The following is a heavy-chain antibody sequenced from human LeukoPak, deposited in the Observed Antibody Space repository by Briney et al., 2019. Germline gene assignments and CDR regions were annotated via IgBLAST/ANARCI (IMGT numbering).Heavy chain of an antibody. Sequence: PSQTLSLTCTVSGGSISSGDYYWSWIRQPPGKGLEWIGSIYYSGSTYYNPSLKSRVTISVDTSKNQFSLKLSSVTAADTAVYYCARHPRVNDYGDYVDYWGQGTLVTVSS. CDR3: ARHPRVNDYGDYVDY. CDR1: GGSISSGDYY. D-gene: IGHD4-17*01. CDR2: IYYSGST. V-gene: IGHV4-39*01. J-gene: IGHJ4*02.